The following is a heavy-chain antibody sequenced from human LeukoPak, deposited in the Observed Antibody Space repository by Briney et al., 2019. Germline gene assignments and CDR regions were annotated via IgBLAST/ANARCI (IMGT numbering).Heavy chain of an antibody. CDR3: AQQLGYCSGGTCYFTY. J-gene: IGHJ1*01. CDR1: GFTFSSYA. CDR2: ISNSGGDT. D-gene: IGHD2-15*01. V-gene: IGHV3-23*01. Sequence: PGGSLRLSCAASGFTFSSYAMSWVRQAPGKGLEWVAAISNSGGDTFYSDSGKGRFTIARDNSKNTLYLQMSSLRVDDTAVYYCAQQLGYCSGGTCYFTYWGQSTLVTVSS.